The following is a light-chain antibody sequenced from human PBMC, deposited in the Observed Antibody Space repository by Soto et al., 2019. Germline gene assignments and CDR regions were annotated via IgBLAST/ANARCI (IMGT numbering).Light chain of an antibody. CDR1: QSLVSSDGNTY. Sequence: DVVVTQSPLSLPVTLGQPASISCRSSQSLVSSDGNTYLNWFQQRPGQSPRRLIYKVSDRDSGVPDRFSGSESGTDFTLKISRVEAEDVGIYYCMQGTHWPWTFGQGTKAEIK. J-gene: IGKJ1*01. CDR3: MQGTHWPWT. V-gene: IGKV2-30*01. CDR2: KVS.